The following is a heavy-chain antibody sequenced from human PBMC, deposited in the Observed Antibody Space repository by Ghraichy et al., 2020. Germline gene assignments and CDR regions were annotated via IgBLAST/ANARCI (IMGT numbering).Heavy chain of an antibody. J-gene: IGHJ3*02. D-gene: IGHD5-18*01. V-gene: IGHV1-69*13. CDR2: IIPIFGTA. CDR1: GGTFSSYA. Sequence: SVKVSCKASGGTFSSYAISWVRQAPGQGLEWMGGIIPIFGTANYAQKFQCRVTITADESTSTAYMELSSLRSEDTAVYYCAKGYSYTRSAFDIWGQGTMVTVSS. CDR3: AKGYSYTRSAFDI.